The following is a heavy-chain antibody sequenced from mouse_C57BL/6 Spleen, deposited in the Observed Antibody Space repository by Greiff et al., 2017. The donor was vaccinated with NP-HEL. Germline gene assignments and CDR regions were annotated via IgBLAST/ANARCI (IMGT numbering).Heavy chain of an antibody. J-gene: IGHJ4*01. CDR3: ARHEGPFYYGSSDYAMDY. Sequence: VHLVESGPGLVAPSQSLSITCTVSGFSLTSYGVHWVRQPPGKGLEWLVVIWSDGSTTYNSALKSRLSISKDNSKSQVFLKMNSLQTDDTAMYYCARHEGPFYYGSSDYAMDYWGQGTSVTVSS. CDR1: GFSLTSYG. CDR2: IWSDGST. V-gene: IGHV2-6-1*01. D-gene: IGHD1-1*01.